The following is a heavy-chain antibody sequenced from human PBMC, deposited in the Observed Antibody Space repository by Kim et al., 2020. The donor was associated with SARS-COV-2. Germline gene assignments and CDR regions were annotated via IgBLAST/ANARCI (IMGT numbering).Heavy chain of an antibody. Sequence: SVKVSCKASGGTFSSYAISWVRQAPGQGLEWMGGIIPIFGTANYAQKFQGRVTITADKSTSTAYMELSSLRSEDTAVYYCARGDRPGYYDSSGYYSGYYYGMDVWGQGTTVTVSS. J-gene: IGHJ6*02. CDR2: IIPIFGTA. V-gene: IGHV1-69*06. CDR3: ARGDRPGYYDSSGYYSGYYYGMDV. D-gene: IGHD3-22*01. CDR1: GGTFSSYA.